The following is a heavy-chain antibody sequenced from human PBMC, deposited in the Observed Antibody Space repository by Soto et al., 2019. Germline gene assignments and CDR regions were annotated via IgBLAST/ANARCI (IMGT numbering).Heavy chain of an antibody. CDR1: GYIFTDYY. V-gene: IGHV1-2*02. CDR2: IDPKSGDT. J-gene: IGHJ4*02. CDR3: ARALAESVTGFHF. D-gene: IGHD2-21*02. Sequence: QVQLVQSGAEVKKPGASVKVSCKASGYIFTDYYIHWVRQAPGQGLAWMGWIDPKSGDTAYAQNFQGSVTMTRDASISTAYMELNSLRSHDTGVYFCARALAESVTGFHFWGQGALVAVSS.